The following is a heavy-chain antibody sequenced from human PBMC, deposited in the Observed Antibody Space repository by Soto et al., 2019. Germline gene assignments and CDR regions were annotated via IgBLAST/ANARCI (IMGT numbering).Heavy chain of an antibody. CDR3: ARDSVVTMVRGSYYYDMDV. CDR2: IIPIFGTA. CDR1: GGTFSSYA. D-gene: IGHD3-10*01. V-gene: IGHV1-69*13. J-gene: IGHJ6*02. Sequence: ASVKVSCKASGGTFSSYAISWVRQAPGQGLEWMGGIIPIFGTANYAQKFQGRVTITADESTSTAYMELSSLRSEDTAVYYCARDSVVTMVRGSYYYDMDVWGQGTTVTVSS.